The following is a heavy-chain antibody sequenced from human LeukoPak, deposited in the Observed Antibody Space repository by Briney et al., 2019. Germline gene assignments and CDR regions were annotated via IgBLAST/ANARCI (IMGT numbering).Heavy chain of an antibody. CDR2: ISSSSSYI. Sequence: TGGSLRLSCAASGFTFSSYSMNWVRQAPGKGLEWVSSISSSSSYIYYADPVKGRFTISRDNAKNSLYLQMNSLRAEDTAVYYCARRYSSGWYGNKYFDYWGQGTLVTVSS. J-gene: IGHJ4*02. D-gene: IGHD6-19*01. CDR3: ARRYSSGWYGNKYFDY. CDR1: GFTFSSYS. V-gene: IGHV3-21*01.